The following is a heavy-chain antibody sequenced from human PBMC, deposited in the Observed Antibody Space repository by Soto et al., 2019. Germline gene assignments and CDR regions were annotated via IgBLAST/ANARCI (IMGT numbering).Heavy chain of an antibody. CDR2: IYYSGST. CDR1: GGSISSGGYY. Sequence: SETLSLTCTVSGGSISSGGYYWSWIRQHPSKDLEWIGYIYYSGSTYYNPSLKSRVTISVDTSKKQFSLKLSFVTAADTAVYYCARVRGERILWFGEQNWFDPWGQGTLVTVSS. J-gene: IGHJ5*02. CDR3: ARVRGERILWFGEQNWFDP. V-gene: IGHV4-31*03. D-gene: IGHD3-10*01.